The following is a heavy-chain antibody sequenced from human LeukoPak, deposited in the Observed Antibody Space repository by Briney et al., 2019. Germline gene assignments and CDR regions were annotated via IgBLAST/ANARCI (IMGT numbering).Heavy chain of an antibody. Sequence: VKVSCKASGGTFSSYAISWVRQAPGQGLEWMGRIIPIFGIANYAQKFQGRVTITADKSTSTAYMELSSLRSEDTAVYYCARDETPGDYGFDYWGQGTLVTVSS. CDR3: ARDETPGDYGFDY. D-gene: IGHD4-17*01. J-gene: IGHJ4*02. V-gene: IGHV1-69*04. CDR1: GGTFSSYA. CDR2: IIPIFGIA.